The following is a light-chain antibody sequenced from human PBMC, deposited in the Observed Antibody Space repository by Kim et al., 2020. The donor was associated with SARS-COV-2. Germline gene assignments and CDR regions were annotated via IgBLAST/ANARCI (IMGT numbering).Light chain of an antibody. Sequence: AFVGDRVTITCQASQDINNNLNWYQQKPGKAPKLLIFDASNLETGVPSRFSGSGSGTDFTFTISGLQPEDLATYYCQQFDNVPPTFGGGTKVNIK. CDR1: QDINNN. CDR2: DAS. J-gene: IGKJ4*01. V-gene: IGKV1-33*01. CDR3: QQFDNVPPT.